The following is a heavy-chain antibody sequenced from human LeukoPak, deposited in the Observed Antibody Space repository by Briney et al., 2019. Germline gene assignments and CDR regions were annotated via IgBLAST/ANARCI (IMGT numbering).Heavy chain of an antibody. J-gene: IGHJ5*02. D-gene: IGHD2-2*01. V-gene: IGHV4-4*07. Sequence: SETLSLTCTVSGGSISSYYWSWIRQPAGKGLEWIGRIYTSGSTNYNPSLKSRVTMSVDTSKNQFSLKLSSVTAADTAVYYCARDRCSSTSCYRGFDPWGQGTLATVSS. CDR2: IYTSGST. CDR1: GGSISSYY. CDR3: ARDRCSSTSCYRGFDP.